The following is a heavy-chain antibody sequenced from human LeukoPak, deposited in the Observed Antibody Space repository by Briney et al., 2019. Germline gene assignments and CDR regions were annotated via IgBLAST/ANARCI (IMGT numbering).Heavy chain of an antibody. CDR3: AKGGASSSWSPLDC. CDR1: GFTFDDYT. D-gene: IGHD6-13*01. Sequence: GGSLRLSCAASGFTFDDYTMHWVRQAPGKGLEWVSLISWDGGSTYYADSVKGRFTISRDNSKNSLYLQMNSLRTEDTALYYCAKGGASSSWSPLDCWGQGTLVTVSS. CDR2: ISWDGGST. V-gene: IGHV3-43*01. J-gene: IGHJ4*02.